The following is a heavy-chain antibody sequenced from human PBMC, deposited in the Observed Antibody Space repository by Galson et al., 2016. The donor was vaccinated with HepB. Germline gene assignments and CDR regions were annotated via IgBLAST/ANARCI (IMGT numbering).Heavy chain of an antibody. CDR2: IEQDGSRT. D-gene: IGHD1-26*01. CDR1: GFTFSSYW. J-gene: IGHJ4*02. CDR3: VSGSHGDY. Sequence: SLRLSCAGSGFTFSSYWMTWARRTPGKGPEWVANIEQDGSRTFYMDSVRGRFTISRDNAQNSLYLQMNNLRGDDTAVYYCVSGSHGDYWGQGTPVTVSS. V-gene: IGHV3-7*01.